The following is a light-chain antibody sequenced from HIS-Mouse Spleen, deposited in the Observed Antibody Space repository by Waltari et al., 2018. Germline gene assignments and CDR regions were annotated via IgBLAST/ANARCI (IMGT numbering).Light chain of an antibody. CDR2: GKN. CDR3: NSRDSSGNHVV. J-gene: IGLJ2*01. CDR1: SLRSYY. V-gene: IGLV3-19*01. Sequence: SSELTQDPAVSVALGQTVRITCQGDSLRSYYASWYQQKPGQAPVLVIYGKNNRPSGIPDRFSGSSSGNTASLPITGAQAEDEADCYCNSRDSSGNHVVFGGGTKLTVL.